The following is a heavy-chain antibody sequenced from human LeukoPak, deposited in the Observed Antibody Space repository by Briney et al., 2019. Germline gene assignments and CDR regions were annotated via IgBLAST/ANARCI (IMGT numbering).Heavy chain of an antibody. CDR1: GGSFSGYY. V-gene: IGHV4-34*01. CDR3: ARAISYYYYMDV. CDR2: INHSGST. J-gene: IGHJ6*03. D-gene: IGHD2-2*01. Sequence: PSETLSLTCAVYGGSFSGYYWSWIRQPPGKGLEWIGEINHSGSTNYNPSLKSRVTISVDTSKNQFSLKLSSVTAADTAVYYCARAISYYYYMDVWGKGNTVTVSS.